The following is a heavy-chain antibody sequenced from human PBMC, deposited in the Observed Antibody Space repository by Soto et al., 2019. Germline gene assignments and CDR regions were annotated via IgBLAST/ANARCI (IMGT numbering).Heavy chain of an antibody. CDR2: INPSGGST. V-gene: IGHV1-46*01. J-gene: IGHJ3*02. CDR3: TRENIENSDGLYHAFDI. CDR1: AYTFTSYH. D-gene: IGHD2-15*01. Sequence: GAVKVSCNASAYTFTSYHMYRVRHAPGQGLELMGRINPSGGSTSYARKFQGSVTLTKDTSISTPYMEVNRLRSDDTAVYYCTRENIENSDGLYHAFDIWAQGTTVTVSS.